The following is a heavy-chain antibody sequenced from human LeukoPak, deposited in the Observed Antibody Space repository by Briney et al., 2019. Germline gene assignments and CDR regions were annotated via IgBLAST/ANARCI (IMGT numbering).Heavy chain of an antibody. CDR2: INPNSGGT. D-gene: IGHD6-19*01. V-gene: IGHV1-2*02. CDR3: ARDKQWHYYYYYYMDV. J-gene: IGHJ6*03. Sequence: GASVMVSCKASGYTFTGYYMHWVRQAPGQGLEWMGWINPNSGGTNYAQKFQGRVTMTRDTSISTAYMELSRLRSDDTAVYYCARDKQWHYYYYYYMDVWGKGTTVTVSS. CDR1: GYTFTGYY.